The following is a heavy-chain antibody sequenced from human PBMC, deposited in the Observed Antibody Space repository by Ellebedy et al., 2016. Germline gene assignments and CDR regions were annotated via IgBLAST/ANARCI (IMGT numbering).Heavy chain of an antibody. Sequence: GESLKISCKGSGYSFTSYWIGWVRQMPGKGLEWMGIIYPGDSDTRYSPSFQGQVTISADKSISTAYLQWSSLKASDTAMYYCARQGANRDGYNSPAYWGQGTLVTVSS. J-gene: IGHJ4*02. CDR3: ARQGANRDGYNSPAY. CDR1: GYSFTSYW. V-gene: IGHV5-51*01. D-gene: IGHD5-24*01. CDR2: IYPGDSDT.